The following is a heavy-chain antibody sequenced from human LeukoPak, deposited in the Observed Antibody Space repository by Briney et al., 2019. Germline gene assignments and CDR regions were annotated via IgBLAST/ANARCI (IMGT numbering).Heavy chain of an antibody. CDR2: IRYDGSNK. J-gene: IGHJ3*02. CDR1: GFTFSSYG. V-gene: IGHV3-30*02. D-gene: IGHD5-24*01. Sequence: GGSLRLSCAASGFTFSSYGMHWVRQAPGKGLEWVAFIRYDGSNKYYADSVKGRFTISRGNFNNTLYLQMNRLRAEDTAVYYCAKDINYLGNAFDIWGQGTMVTVSS. CDR3: AKDINYLGNAFDI.